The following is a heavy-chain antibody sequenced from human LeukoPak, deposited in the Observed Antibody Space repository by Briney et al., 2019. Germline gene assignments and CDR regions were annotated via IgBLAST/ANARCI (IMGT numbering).Heavy chain of an antibody. D-gene: IGHD6-19*01. Sequence: GGSLRLSCAASGFPFNSYWMSWVRQAPGKGLEWVANINPDGSETRCVDSVKGRFTVSRDNAGNSLFLQVNSLRVEDTAVYYCAGSRVAVTDTPDPWGQGTLVTVSP. CDR3: AGSRVAVTDTPDP. J-gene: IGHJ5*02. V-gene: IGHV3-7*01. CDR1: GFPFNSYW. CDR2: INPDGSET.